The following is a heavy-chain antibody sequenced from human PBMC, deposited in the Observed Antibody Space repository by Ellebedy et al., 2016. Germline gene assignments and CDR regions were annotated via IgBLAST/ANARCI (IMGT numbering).Heavy chain of an antibody. D-gene: IGHD6-13*01. J-gene: IGHJ4*02. CDR1: GYTFTNYY. CDR2: ISAYNGNT. V-gene: IGHV1-18*04. Sequence: ASVKVSCKASGYTFTNYYMHWVRQAPGQGLEWMGWISAYNGNTNYAQKLQGRVTMTTDTSTSTAYIELRSLRSDDTDVYYCARDEGIALDYWGQGTLVTVSS. CDR3: ARDEGIALDY.